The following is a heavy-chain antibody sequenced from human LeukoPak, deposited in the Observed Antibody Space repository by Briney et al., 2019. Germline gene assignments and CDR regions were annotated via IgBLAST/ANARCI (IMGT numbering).Heavy chain of an antibody. D-gene: IGHD2-2*01. V-gene: IGHV4-59*01. CDR1: APSIDSFY. CDR3: ARVYQSAEYYFDY. Sequence: SETLSPTCTVSAPSIDSFYWSWDRQPEGKGLEWIGYIYYTGGTEYHPSLKSRVTISLDTSKNQFSLKLTSVTAADTAVYYCARVYQSAEYYFDYWGQGNLVSVSS. J-gene: IGHJ4*02. CDR2: IYYTGGT.